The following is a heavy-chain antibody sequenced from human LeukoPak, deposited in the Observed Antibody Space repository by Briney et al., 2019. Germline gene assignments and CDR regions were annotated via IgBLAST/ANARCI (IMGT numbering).Heavy chain of an antibody. CDR2: INHSGST. CDR3: ARLAYWYFDL. D-gene: IGHD3-3*02. CDR1: GGSFSGYY. J-gene: IGHJ2*01. Sequence: NSSETLSLTCAVYGGSFSGYYWSWIRQPPGKGLEWIGEINHSGSTNYNPSLKSRVTISVDTSKNQFSLKLSSVTAADTAVYYCARLAYWYFDLWGRGTLVTVSS. V-gene: IGHV4-34*01.